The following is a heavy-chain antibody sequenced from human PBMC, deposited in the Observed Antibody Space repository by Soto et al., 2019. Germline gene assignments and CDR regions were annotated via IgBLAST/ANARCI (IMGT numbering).Heavy chain of an antibody. V-gene: IGHV6-1*01. D-gene: IGHD1-7*01. CDR1: WDSVSSNSAA. CDR3: AGTTSHYWYYMDV. Sequence: SQTLSLTCVISWDSVSSNSAAWNWIRPSPSRGLEWLGRAYYRTRWYYDYAVSVRSRITVNPDTSKNQFSLQLTSVTPEDTAVYYCAGTTSHYWYYMDVWGKGTTVTVSS. CDR2: AYYRTRWYY. J-gene: IGHJ6*03.